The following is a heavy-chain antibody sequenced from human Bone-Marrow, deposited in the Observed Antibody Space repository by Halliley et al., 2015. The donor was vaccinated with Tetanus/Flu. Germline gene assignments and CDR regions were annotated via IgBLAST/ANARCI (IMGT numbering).Heavy chain of an antibody. J-gene: IGHJ6*02. CDR3: ASQGTSFYYYGLNV. D-gene: IGHD1-1*01. Sequence: TLSLTCTVSGGSVRSSDSYWGWIRQPPGKGLDWIGYIYYSGKTNYNPSFQSRVTISLDSSKNQFSLNLSSVTAADTAVYYCASQGTSFYYYGLNVWGQGTAVSVSS. CDR1: GGSVRSSDSY. CDR2: IYYSGKT. V-gene: IGHV4-61*08.